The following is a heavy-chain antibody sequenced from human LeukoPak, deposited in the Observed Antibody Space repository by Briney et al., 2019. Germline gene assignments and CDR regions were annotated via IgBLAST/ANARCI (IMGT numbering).Heavy chain of an antibody. V-gene: IGHV1-69*13. J-gene: IGHJ6*03. Sequence: ASVKVSCKASGGTFSSYAISWVRQAPGQGLEWMGGIIPIFGTANYAQKFQGRVTITADESTSTAYMELSSLRSEDTAVYYCARAGDTAMAYYYYMDVWGKGTTVTISS. CDR3: ARAGDTAMAYYYYMDV. CDR2: IIPIFGTA. CDR1: GGTFSSYA. D-gene: IGHD5-18*01.